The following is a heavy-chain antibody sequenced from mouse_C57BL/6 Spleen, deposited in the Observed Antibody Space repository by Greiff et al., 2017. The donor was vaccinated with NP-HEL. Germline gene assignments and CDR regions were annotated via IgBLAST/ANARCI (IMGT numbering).Heavy chain of an antibody. D-gene: IGHD1-1*01. CDR1: GYTFTSYW. V-gene: IGHV1-5*01. J-gene: IGHJ2*01. Sequence: EVQLQQSGTVLARPGASVKMSCKTSGYTFTSYWMHWVKQRPGQGLEWIGAIYPGNSDTSYNQKFKGKAKLTAVTSASTAYMELSSLTNEDSAVYYCTRSYYGSSYYYFDYWGQGTTLTVSS. CDR2: IYPGNSDT. CDR3: TRSYYGSSYYYFDY.